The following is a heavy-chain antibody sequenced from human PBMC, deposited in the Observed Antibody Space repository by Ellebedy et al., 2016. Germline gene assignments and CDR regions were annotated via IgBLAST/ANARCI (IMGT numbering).Heavy chain of an antibody. V-gene: IGHV1-46*01. CDR1: GYTFTRYF. J-gene: IGHJ3*02. CDR3: ARLYSSTSWVAFDI. CDR2: INPTGGST. Sequence: ASVKVSCXASGYTFTRYFMHWVRQAPGQGLEWMGTINPTGGSTTYAQKFQGRVTMTRDTSTSTVYMELSSLSSEDTAVYYCARLYSSTSWVAFDIWGQGTMVTVSS. D-gene: IGHD2-2*01.